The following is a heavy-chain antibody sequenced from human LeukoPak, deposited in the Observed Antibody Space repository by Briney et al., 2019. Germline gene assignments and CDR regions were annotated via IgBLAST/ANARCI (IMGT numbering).Heavy chain of an antibody. CDR1: GFTFSSYN. V-gene: IGHV3-48*02. Sequence: GGSLRLSCAASGFTFSSYNMNWVRQAPGKGLEWVSYISSSSSTICYADSVKGRFTISRDNAKNSLYLQMNSLRDEDTAVYYCARDYYDGSGYYYGSDWGQGTLVTVSS. CDR2: ISSSSSTI. D-gene: IGHD3-22*01. CDR3: ARDYYDGSGYYYGSD. J-gene: IGHJ4*02.